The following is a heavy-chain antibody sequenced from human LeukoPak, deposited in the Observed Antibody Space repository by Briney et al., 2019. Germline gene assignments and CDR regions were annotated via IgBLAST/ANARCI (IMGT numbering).Heavy chain of an antibody. CDR1: GFTVSVNY. V-gene: IGHV3-53*01. D-gene: IGHD2-2*01. CDR3: ARDGSYARSFDY. CDR2: IYSGGST. Sequence: PGGSLRLSCAASGFTVSVNYMSWVRQAPGKGLEWVSVIYSGGSTYYADPVKGRFTISRDNSKNTVYLQMSSLRAEDTAVYYCARDGSYARSFDYWGQGTLVTVSS. J-gene: IGHJ4*02.